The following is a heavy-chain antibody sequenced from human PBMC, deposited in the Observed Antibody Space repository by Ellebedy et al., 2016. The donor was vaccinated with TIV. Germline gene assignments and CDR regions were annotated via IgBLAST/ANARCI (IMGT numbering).Heavy chain of an antibody. CDR2: ISSSVTTV. Sequence: GESLKISCAASGFTFSDYYMSWIRQAPGKGLEWISYISSSVTTVYYADSVKGRFTISRDNAKNSLYLQMNSLRADDTAVYYCARSPYTGYSDLGFDYWGQGSLVTVSS. CDR1: GFTFSDYY. V-gene: IGHV3-11*04. D-gene: IGHD2-2*02. CDR3: ARSPYTGYSDLGFDY. J-gene: IGHJ4*02.